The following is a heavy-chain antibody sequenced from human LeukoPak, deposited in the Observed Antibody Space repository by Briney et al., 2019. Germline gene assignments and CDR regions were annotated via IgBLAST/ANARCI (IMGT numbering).Heavy chain of an antibody. V-gene: IGHV3-23*01. CDR1: GFTFISYA. J-gene: IGHJ4*02. D-gene: IGHD3-22*01. CDR2: ISGSGGST. CDR3: ARGGNYDSSGYYYY. Sequence: GGSLGLSCAASGFTFISYAMSWVRQAPGKGLEWVSAISGSGGSTYYADSVKGRFTISRDNSKNTLYLQMNSLRAEDTAVYYCARGGNYDSSGYYYYWGQGTLVTVSS.